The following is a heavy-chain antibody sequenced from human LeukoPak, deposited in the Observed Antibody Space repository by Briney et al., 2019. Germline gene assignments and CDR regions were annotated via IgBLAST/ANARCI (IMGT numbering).Heavy chain of an antibody. CDR3: ARVRAVDTPLDY. D-gene: IGHD6-19*01. CDR2: IWYDGSNK. V-gene: IGHV3-33*01. Sequence: GSLRLSCAASGFTFSSYGMHWVRQAPGKVLEWVAVIWYDGSNKYYADSVKGRFTISRDNSKNTLYLQINSLRAEDTAVYYCARVRAVDTPLDYWGQGALVTVSS. CDR1: GFTFSSYG. J-gene: IGHJ4*02.